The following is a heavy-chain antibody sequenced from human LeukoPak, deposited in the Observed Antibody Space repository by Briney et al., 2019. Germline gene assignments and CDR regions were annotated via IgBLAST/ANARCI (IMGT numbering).Heavy chain of an antibody. D-gene: IGHD3-3*01. Sequence: SETLSLTCTVSGGSISSCSYSWGWIRQPPGKGLEWIGSIYYSGTTYYNPSLKSRVTISVDTSKIQFSLKLSSVAATDTAVYFCARLRFDFWSGYTHPYFDYWGQGTLVTVSS. CDR2: IYYSGTT. CDR1: GGSISSCSYS. V-gene: IGHV4-39*01. CDR3: ARLRFDFWSGYTHPYFDY. J-gene: IGHJ4*02.